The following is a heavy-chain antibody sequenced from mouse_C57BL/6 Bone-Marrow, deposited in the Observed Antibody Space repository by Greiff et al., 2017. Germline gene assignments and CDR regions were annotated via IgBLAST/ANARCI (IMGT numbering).Heavy chain of an antibody. D-gene: IGHD2-3*01. J-gene: IGHJ4*01. CDR2: INPSTGGT. CDR3: ACLYDGYYVPYYYAMDY. CDR1: GYSFTGNY. Sequence: EVQLQQSGPELVKPGASVKISCKASGYSFTGNYMNWVKQSPEKSLEWIGEINPSTGGTTYNQKFKAKATLTVDKSSSTAYMQLKSLTSEDSAVYYCACLYDGYYVPYYYAMDYWGQGTSVTVSS. V-gene: IGHV1-42*01.